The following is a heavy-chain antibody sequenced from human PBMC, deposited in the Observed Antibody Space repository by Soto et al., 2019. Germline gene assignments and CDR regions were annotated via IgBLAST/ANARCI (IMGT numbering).Heavy chain of an antibody. Sequence: QVQLQQWGAGLLKPSETLSLTCAVYGGSFSGYYWSWIRQPPGKGLEWIGEINHSGSTNYNPSLKNRVAISVDTSKNQFSLKLSSVTAADTAVYYCARGLPRHIVVVTAKVWFDPWGQGTLVTVSS. J-gene: IGHJ5*02. CDR3: ARGLPRHIVVVTAKVWFDP. V-gene: IGHV4-34*01. CDR1: GGSFSGYY. D-gene: IGHD2-21*02. CDR2: INHSGST.